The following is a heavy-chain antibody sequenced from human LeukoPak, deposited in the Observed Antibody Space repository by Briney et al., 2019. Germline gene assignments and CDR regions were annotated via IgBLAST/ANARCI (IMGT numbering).Heavy chain of an antibody. CDR3: ARGMVRGVINYYYYGMDV. CDR1: GFTFSSYA. V-gene: IGHV3-23*01. CDR2: ISGSGGST. Sequence: GGSLRLSCAASGFTFSSYAMSWVRQAPGKGLEWVSAISGSGGSTYYADSVKGRFTISRDNSKNTLYLQMNSLRAEDTAVYYCARGMVRGVINYYYYGMDVWGKGTTVTVSS. D-gene: IGHD3-10*01. J-gene: IGHJ6*04.